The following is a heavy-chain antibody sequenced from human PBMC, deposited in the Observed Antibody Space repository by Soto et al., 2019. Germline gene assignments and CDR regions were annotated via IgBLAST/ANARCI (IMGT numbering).Heavy chain of an antibody. CDR1: GYTFTSYY. V-gene: IGHV1-46*01. D-gene: IGHD6-13*01. CDR2: INPSGGST. CDR3: ARVYSSSWSKQGFDY. Sequence: QVQLVQSGAEVKKPGASVKVSCKASGYTFTSYYMHWVRQAPGQGLEWMGIINPSGGSTSYAQKCQGRVTMTRDTSTSTDYMGLSSLRSEDTAVYYCARVYSSSWSKQGFDYWGQGTLVTVSS. J-gene: IGHJ4*02.